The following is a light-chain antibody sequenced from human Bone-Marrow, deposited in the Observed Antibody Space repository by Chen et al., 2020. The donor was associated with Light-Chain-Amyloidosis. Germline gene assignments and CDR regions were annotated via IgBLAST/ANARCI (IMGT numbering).Light chain of an antibody. CDR3: QQRSSWPPT. CDR2: DAT. V-gene: IGKV3-11*01. Sequence: EVVLSQSPATLSLSPGERATLSCRASQSVGAYLAWYQHKPGQTPRLLIYDATDRATGIPARFSGSGSGTDFTLTISSLEPEDFATYFCQQRSSWPPTFGLGTKLEIK. CDR1: QSVGAY. J-gene: IGKJ2*01.